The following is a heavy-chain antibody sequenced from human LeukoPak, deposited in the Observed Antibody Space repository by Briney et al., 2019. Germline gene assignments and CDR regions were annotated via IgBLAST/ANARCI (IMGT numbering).Heavy chain of an antibody. Sequence: GASVKVSCKTSGYTFTGYYMHWVRQAPGQGLEWMGWINPNSDGGTNYAQKFQGRVTMTRDTSISTVYMELSSLRSDDTAVYYCARSASAAGYSIDYWGQGTLVTVSS. CDR1: GYTFTGYY. J-gene: IGHJ4*02. D-gene: IGHD2-15*01. CDR3: ARSASAAGYSIDY. CDR2: INPNSDGGT. V-gene: IGHV1-2*02.